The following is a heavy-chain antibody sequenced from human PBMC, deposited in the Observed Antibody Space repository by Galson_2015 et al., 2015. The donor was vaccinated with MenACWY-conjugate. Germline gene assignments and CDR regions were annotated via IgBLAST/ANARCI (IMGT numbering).Heavy chain of an antibody. Sequence: SLRLSCAASGFTFNNYAMSWVRQAPGKGLEWVAAIGTGGSSTYYADSVRGRFTISRDNSKNTLSLQMNSLRVEDTAMYYCVKGRSPFGHSGSWFSGADAFDSWGRGTVVTVSS. CDR2: IGTGGSST. V-gene: IGHV3-23*01. CDR1: GFTFNNYA. J-gene: IGHJ3*01. D-gene: IGHD6-13*01. CDR3: VKGRSPFGHSGSWFSGADAFDS.